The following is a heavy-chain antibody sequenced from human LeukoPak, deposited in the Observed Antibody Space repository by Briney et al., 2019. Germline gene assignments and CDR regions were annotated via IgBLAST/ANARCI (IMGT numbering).Heavy chain of an antibody. CDR3: AKGRDAPYYFDY. Sequence: GGSLRLSCIPSGFTFSSYAMSWVRQAPGKGLEWVSAISGSGGSTYYADSVKGRFTISRDNSKNTPYLQMNSLRAEDTAVYFCAKGRDAPYYFDYWGQGTLVTVSS. CDR2: ISGSGGST. V-gene: IGHV3-23*01. J-gene: IGHJ4*02. CDR1: GFTFSSYA. D-gene: IGHD5-24*01.